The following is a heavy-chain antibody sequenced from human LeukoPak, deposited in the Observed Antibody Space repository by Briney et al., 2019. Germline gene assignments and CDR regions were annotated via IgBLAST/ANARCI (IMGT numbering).Heavy chain of an antibody. J-gene: IGHJ4*02. CDR3: ARGNYYVSGSYYSPAYY. Sequence: GRSLRLSCAAFGFTFSSYAMHWVRQAPGKGLEWVAVTSYDGSNKYYADSVKGRFTISRDNSKNTLYLQMNSLRAEDTALYYCARGNYYVSGSYYSPAYYWGQGTLVTVSS. CDR1: GFTFSSYA. D-gene: IGHD3-10*01. V-gene: IGHV3-30*04. CDR2: TSYDGSNK.